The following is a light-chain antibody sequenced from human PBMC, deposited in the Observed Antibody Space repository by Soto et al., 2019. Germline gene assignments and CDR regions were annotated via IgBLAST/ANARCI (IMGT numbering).Light chain of an antibody. CDR1: QSLRISY. CDR2: AAA. Sequence: EIVLTQSPGTLSLSPGERATLSCRASQSLRISYLAWYQQKPGQAPSLLIYAAASRAACIPHRFSASGSPTAFTPTISRLEPQDFAVYYCQHYATSRRTFGQASKVDI. CDR3: QHYATSRRT. V-gene: IGKV3-20*01. J-gene: IGKJ1*01.